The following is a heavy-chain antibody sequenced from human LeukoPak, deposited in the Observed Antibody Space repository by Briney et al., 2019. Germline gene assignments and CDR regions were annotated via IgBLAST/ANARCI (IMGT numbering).Heavy chain of an antibody. CDR3: ARVLIAAAVY. J-gene: IGHJ4*02. V-gene: IGHV4-34*01. CDR1: GGSFSGYY. Sequence: PSETLSLTCAVYGGSFSGYYWSWIRQPPGKGLEWIGEINHSGSTNYNPSLKSRVTISVDTSKNQFSLKLSSVTAADTAVYYCARVLIAAAVYWGQGTLVTVSS. D-gene: IGHD6-13*01. CDR2: INHSGST.